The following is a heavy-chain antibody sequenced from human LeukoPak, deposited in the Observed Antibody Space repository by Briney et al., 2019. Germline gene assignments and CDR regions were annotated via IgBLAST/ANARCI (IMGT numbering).Heavy chain of an antibody. CDR2: ISYDGSDK. V-gene: IGHV3-30-3*01. Sequence: GGSLRLSCAASRFTFSSYAMHWVRQAPGKGLEWVAVISYDGSDKYYADSVKGRFTISRDNSKNTLYVQMNSLRTEDTAVYYCARAQSCRTTSCNPPLDYWGQGTLVTVSS. D-gene: IGHD2-2*01. J-gene: IGHJ4*02. CDR3: ARAQSCRTTSCNPPLDY. CDR1: RFTFSSYA.